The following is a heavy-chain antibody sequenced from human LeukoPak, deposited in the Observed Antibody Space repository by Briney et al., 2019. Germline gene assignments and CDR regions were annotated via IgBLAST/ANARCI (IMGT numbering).Heavy chain of an antibody. V-gene: IGHV4-30-2*01. CDR1: GVSISSGGYS. CDR3: TRDRIVVVPAAKNYYYYGMDV. Sequence: SETLSLTCAVSGVSISSGGYSWSWIRQPPGKGLEWIGYIYHSGSTYYNPSLKSRVTISVDRSKNQFSLKLSSVIAADTAVYYCTRDRIVVVPAAKNYYYYGMDVWGQGTTVTVSS. D-gene: IGHD2-2*01. CDR2: IYHSGST. J-gene: IGHJ6*02.